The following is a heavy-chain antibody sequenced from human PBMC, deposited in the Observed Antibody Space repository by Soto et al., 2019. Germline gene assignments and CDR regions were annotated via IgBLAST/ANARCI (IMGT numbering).Heavy chain of an antibody. CDR3: AKGYDRSETYYLHDALDI. CDR1: GVTFSTFP. CDR2: ISGGSEST. D-gene: IGHD1-26*01. V-gene: IGHV3-23*01. Sequence: HPGGSLRLSCTASGVTFSTFPMNWVRQPPGKGLEWVSAISGGSESTYFADSVKGRFTISRDNSRNTLYLQMNGLRAEDTAVYYCAKGYDRSETYYLHDALDIWGQGTVVTVSS. J-gene: IGHJ3*02.